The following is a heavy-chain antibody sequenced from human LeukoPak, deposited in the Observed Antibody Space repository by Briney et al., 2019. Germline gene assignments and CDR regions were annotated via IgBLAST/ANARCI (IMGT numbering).Heavy chain of an antibody. CDR1: GLTFKTYS. D-gene: IGHD1-26*01. J-gene: IGHJ4*02. Sequence: GGTLRLSCAASGLTFKTYSMLWARQAPAKGLEWVSAIGGDGVSRDYSDSVKSRFTISRENSKKTLDLQMNSLRVEDTALYFCAKRVGGTPDNWSLGTLVTVSS. CDR2: IGGDGVSR. V-gene: IGHV3-23*01. CDR3: AKRVGGTPDN.